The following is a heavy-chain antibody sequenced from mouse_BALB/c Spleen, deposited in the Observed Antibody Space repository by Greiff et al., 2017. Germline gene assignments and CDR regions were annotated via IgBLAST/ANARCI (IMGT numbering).Heavy chain of an antibody. J-gene: IGHJ1*01. V-gene: IGHV5-12-1*01. CDR1: GFAFSSYD. CDR2: ISSGGGST. Sequence: EVQVVESGGGLVKPGGSLKLSCAASGFAFSSYDMSWVRQTPEKRLEWVAYISSGGGSTYYPDTVKGRFTISRDNAKNTLYLQMSSLKSEDTAMYYCARHNYRYEGGVWYFDVWGAGTTVTVSS. CDR3: ARHNYRYEGGVWYFDV. D-gene: IGHD2-14*01.